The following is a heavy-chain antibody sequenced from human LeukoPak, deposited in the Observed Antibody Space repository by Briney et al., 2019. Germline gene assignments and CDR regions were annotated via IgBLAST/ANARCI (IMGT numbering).Heavy chain of an antibody. D-gene: IGHD1-14*01. J-gene: IGHJ4*02. Sequence: PGGSLRLSYAASGFTFRNAWMSWVRQAPGKGLEWVGHFKSKSDGGTTDFAAPVEGRFTMSRDDSKNIVYLQMNSLKTEDTAVYYCTMGQNRGTRQFDYWGQGTVVTVSS. CDR3: TMGQNRGTRQFDY. CDR1: GFTFRNAW. V-gene: IGHV3-15*01. CDR2: FKSKSDGGTT.